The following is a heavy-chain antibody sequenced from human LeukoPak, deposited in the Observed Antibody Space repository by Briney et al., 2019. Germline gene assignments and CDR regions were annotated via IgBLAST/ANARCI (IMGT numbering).Heavy chain of an antibody. CDR1: GFTFSSYG. D-gene: IGHD3-22*01. CDR2: IWYDGSNK. V-gene: IGHV3-33*01. Sequence: GRSLRLSCAASGFTFSSYGMHWVRQAPGKGLEWVAVIWYDGSNKYYADSVKGRFTISRDNSKNTLYLKMNSLRAEDTAVYYCARDYYDSSGYWPLDYWGQGTLVTVSS. CDR3: ARDYYDSSGYWPLDY. J-gene: IGHJ4*02.